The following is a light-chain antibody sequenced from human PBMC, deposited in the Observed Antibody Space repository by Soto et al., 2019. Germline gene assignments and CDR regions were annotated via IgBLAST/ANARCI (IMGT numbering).Light chain of an antibody. CDR1: QSISIN. Sequence: DIVMTQSPATLSVSPGERVTLSCRASQSISINLAWYQQKPGQAPRLLIYGASTRATGIPARFSGSGSGTELTLTISSLQSEAFAVYYCQQFNNWPPWTFGPGTKVVIK. J-gene: IGKJ1*01. V-gene: IGKV3-15*01. CDR2: GAS. CDR3: QQFNNWPPWT.